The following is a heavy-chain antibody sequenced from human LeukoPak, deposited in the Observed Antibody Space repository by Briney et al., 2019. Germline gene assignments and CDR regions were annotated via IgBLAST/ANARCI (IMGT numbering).Heavy chain of an antibody. V-gene: IGHV1-8*01. J-gene: IGHJ4*02. D-gene: IGHD6-19*01. CDR2: MNPNSGNT. Sequence: AASVKVSCKASGYTFTSYDINWVRQATGQGLEWTGWMNPNSGNTGYAQKFQGRVTMTRNTSISTAYMELSSLRSEDTAVYYCARVDGEAVGDFDYWGQGTLVTVSS. CDR3: ARVDGEAVGDFDY. CDR1: GYTFTSYD.